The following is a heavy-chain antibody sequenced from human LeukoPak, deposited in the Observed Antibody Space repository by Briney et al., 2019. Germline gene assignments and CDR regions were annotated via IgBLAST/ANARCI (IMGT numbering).Heavy chain of an antibody. CDR1: GYTFTGYY. J-gene: IGHJ3*02. V-gene: IGHV1-2*02. CDR3: AGGPPYDSSGYYYVGGDAFDI. D-gene: IGHD3-22*01. Sequence: ASVKVSCKASGYTFTGYYMHWVRQAPGQGLEWMGWINPNSGGTNYAQKFQGRVTMTRDTSISTAYMELSRLRSDDTAVYYCAGGPPYDSSGYYYVGGDAFDIWGQGTMVTVSS. CDR2: INPNSGGT.